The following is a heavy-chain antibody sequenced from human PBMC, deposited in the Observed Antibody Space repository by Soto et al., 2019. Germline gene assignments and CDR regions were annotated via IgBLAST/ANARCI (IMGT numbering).Heavy chain of an antibody. Sequence: GASVKVSCTASGYTFTSYGISCVRQAPGQGLEWMGWISAYNGNTNYAQKLQGRVTMTTDTSTSTAYMELRSLRSDDTAVYYCASPYYDILTAGIGDASDIWGQGTMVTVSS. D-gene: IGHD3-9*01. J-gene: IGHJ3*02. V-gene: IGHV1-18*01. CDR1: GYTFTSYG. CDR2: ISAYNGNT. CDR3: ASPYYDILTAGIGDASDI.